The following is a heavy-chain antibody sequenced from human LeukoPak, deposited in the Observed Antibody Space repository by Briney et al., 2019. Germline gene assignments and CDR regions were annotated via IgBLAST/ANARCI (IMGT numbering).Heavy chain of an antibody. V-gene: IGHV4-34*01. D-gene: IGHD3-16*02. Sequence: PSETLSLTCAVYGGSFSGYYWSWIRQPPGKGLEWIGEINHSGSTNYNPSLKSRVTISVDTSKNQFSLKLSSVTAADTAVYYCARHSDYYDYVWGSYRLSWFDPWGQGTLVTVSS. J-gene: IGHJ5*02. CDR1: GGSFSGYY. CDR2: INHSGST. CDR3: ARHSDYYDYVWGSYRLSWFDP.